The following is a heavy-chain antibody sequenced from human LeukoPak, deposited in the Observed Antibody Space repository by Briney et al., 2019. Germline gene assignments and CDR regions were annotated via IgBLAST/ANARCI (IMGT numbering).Heavy chain of an antibody. Sequence: PSETLSLTCTVSVGSISSYYGSWIRQPPGKGLKGIGYIYSSGSTNYSPSLKSRVTISVDTSKNQFSLKLYSVTAADTAVYYCARRYSGYGNAFDIWGQGTMVTVSS. CDR3: ARRYSGYGNAFDI. V-gene: IGHV4-59*08. CDR2: IYSSGST. CDR1: VGSISSYY. J-gene: IGHJ3*02. D-gene: IGHD5-12*01.